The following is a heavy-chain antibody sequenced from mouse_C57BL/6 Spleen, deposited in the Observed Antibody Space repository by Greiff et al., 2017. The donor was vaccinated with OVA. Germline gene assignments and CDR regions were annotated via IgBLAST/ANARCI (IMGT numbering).Heavy chain of an antibody. Sequence: VQLQQPGAELVKPGASVKMSCKASGYTFTSYWITWVKQRPGQGLEWIGDIYPGSGSTNYNEKFKSKATLTVDQSSSTAYMQLSSLTSEDSAVYYCARCATTVVASDYWGQGTTLTVSS. V-gene: IGHV1-55*01. CDR1: GYTFTSYW. J-gene: IGHJ2*01. CDR2: IYPGSGST. CDR3: ARCATTVVASDY. D-gene: IGHD1-1*01.